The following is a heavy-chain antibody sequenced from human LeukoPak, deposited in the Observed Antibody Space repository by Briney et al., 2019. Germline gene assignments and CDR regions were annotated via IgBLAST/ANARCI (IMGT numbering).Heavy chain of an antibody. Sequence: GGSLRLSCAASGFTFSSYSMNWVRQAPGKGLEWVSSISSSSSYIYYADSVKGRFTISRDNAKNSLYLQMNSLRAEDTAVYYCAKVEAAGPGAYWGQGTLVTVSS. V-gene: IGHV3-21*01. J-gene: IGHJ4*02. CDR1: GFTFSSYS. CDR3: AKVEAAGPGAY. D-gene: IGHD6-25*01. CDR2: ISSSSSYI.